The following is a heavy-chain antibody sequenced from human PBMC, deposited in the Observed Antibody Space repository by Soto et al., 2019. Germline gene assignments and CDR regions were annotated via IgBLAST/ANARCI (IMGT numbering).Heavy chain of an antibody. CDR1: GYSFTSYW. Sequence: PGESLKISCKGSGYSFTSYWIGWVRQMPGKGLEWMGIIYPGDSDTRYSPSFQGQVTISADKSISTAYLQWSSLKASDTAMYYCARHVRYYDFWSGYYFDYWGQGTLVTVSS. V-gene: IGHV5-51*01. D-gene: IGHD3-3*01. J-gene: IGHJ4*02. CDR2: IYPGDSDT. CDR3: ARHVRYYDFWSGYYFDY.